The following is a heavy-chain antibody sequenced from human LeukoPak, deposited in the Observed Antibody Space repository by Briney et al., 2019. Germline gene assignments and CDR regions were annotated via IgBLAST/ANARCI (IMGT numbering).Heavy chain of an antibody. Sequence: SETLSLTSAVYGGSFSGYYWSWIRQPPGKGLEWIGEINHSGRTNYNPSLKSRVTISVDTSKNQFSLKLSSVTAADTAVYYCARGSYYYGSGSYYNRINYFDYWGQGTLVTVSS. CDR3: ARGSYYYGSGSYYNRINYFDY. CDR1: GGSFSGYY. CDR2: INHSGRT. D-gene: IGHD3-10*01. J-gene: IGHJ4*02. V-gene: IGHV4-34*01.